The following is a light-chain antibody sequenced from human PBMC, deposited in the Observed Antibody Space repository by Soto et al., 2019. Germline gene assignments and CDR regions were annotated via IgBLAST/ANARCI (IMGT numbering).Light chain of an antibody. CDR3: QQSYSAPPLT. CDR1: QSISYW. CDR2: KAS. Sequence: DIQMTQSPSTLSASVGDRVTITCRASQSISYWLAWYQQKPGKAPNLLIYKASSLESGVPSRFSGSGSGTEFTLTITSLQPDDFATYYCQQSYSAPPLTFGGGTNVEFK. V-gene: IGKV1-5*03. J-gene: IGKJ4*01.